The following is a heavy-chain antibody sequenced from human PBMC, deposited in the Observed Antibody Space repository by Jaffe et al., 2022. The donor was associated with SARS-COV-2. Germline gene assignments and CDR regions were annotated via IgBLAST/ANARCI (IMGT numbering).Heavy chain of an antibody. CDR3: ARVTCSSATCRLPPHWFGP. J-gene: IGHJ5*02. CDR2: IHPGMSDS. Sequence: EVQLVQSGIEVKKPGESLKISCKGSGYNFAVYWLAWVRQMPGKGLEWMGIIHPGMSDSRYSPSFQGQVTLSADRSISTAYLQWTSLKASDTAMYYCARVTCSSATCRLPPHWFGPWGQGTLVTVSS. CDR1: GYNFAVYW. V-gene: IGHV5-51*01. D-gene: IGHD2-15*01.